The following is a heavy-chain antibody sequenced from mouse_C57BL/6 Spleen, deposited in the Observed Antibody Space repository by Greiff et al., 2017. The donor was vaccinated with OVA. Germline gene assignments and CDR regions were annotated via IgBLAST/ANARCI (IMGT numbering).Heavy chain of an antibody. V-gene: IGHV1-26*01. CDR3: ARWGRNAMDY. Sequence: EVQLQQSGPELVKPGASVKISCKASGYTFTDYYMNWVKQSHGKSLEWIGDINPNNGGTSYNQKFKGKATLTVDKSSSTAYMELRSLTSEDSAVYYCARWGRNAMDYWGQGTSVTVSS. J-gene: IGHJ4*01. CDR2: INPNNGGT. CDR1: GYTFTDYY.